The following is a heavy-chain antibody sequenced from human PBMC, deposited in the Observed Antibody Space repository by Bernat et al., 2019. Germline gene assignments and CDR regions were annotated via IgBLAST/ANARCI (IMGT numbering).Heavy chain of an antibody. Sequence: QVQLQQWGAGLLKPSETLSLTCAVYGGSLSGYYWSWIRQSPGKGLEWIGEITHSGRTNYNPSLKSRVTISVDTSKNQFSLKMRSVTAADTAVYYCARFYGSGSSTWGQGTLVTVSS. CDR1: GGSLSGYY. D-gene: IGHD3-10*01. CDR3: ARFYGSGSST. J-gene: IGHJ5*02. CDR2: ITHSGRT. V-gene: IGHV4-34*01.